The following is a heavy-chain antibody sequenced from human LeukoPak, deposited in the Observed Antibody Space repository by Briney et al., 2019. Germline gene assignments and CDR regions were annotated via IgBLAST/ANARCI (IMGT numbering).Heavy chain of an antibody. V-gene: IGHV3-23*01. CDR1: GFTFSNHA. CDR2: ISGGSYST. Sequence: GGSLRLSCAASGFTFSNHAMSWVRQAPGRGLEWVSTISGGSYSTYYADSVKGRIAISRDNSKNTLTLQMNSLGAEDTALYYCAKNVQCQVPYAFDIWGQGTMVTVSS. D-gene: IGHD6-19*01. CDR3: AKNVQCQVPYAFDI. J-gene: IGHJ3*02.